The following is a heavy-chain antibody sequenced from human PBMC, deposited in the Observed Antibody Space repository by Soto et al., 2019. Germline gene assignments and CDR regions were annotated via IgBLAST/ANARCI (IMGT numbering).Heavy chain of an antibody. Sequence: QVPLVQSGAEVKKPGASVKVSCKASGYTFTGYYMHWVRQAPGQGLEWMGWINPNSGGTNYAQKFQGWVTMTRDTSTSTAYIQLSRLTSDATAVYYCARGISNMVRGVIIAARDAFDIWGQGTMVTVSS. CDR2: INPNSGGT. V-gene: IGHV1-2*04. D-gene: IGHD3-10*01. J-gene: IGHJ3*02. CDR1: GYTFTGYY. CDR3: ARGISNMVRGVIIAARDAFDI.